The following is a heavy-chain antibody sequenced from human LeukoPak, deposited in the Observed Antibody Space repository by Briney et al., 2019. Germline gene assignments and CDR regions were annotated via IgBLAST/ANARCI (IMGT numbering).Heavy chain of an antibody. J-gene: IGHJ4*02. CDR1: GFIFDDYG. CDR2: ISSSSTI. CDR3: ARDFTEIDY. Sequence: PGGSLRLSCAASGFIFDDYGMSSVRQAPGKGLEWVSYISSSSTIYYADSVKGRFTISRDNAKNSLYLQMNSLRAEDTAVYYCARDFTEIDYWGQGTLVTVSS. V-gene: IGHV3-69-1*01.